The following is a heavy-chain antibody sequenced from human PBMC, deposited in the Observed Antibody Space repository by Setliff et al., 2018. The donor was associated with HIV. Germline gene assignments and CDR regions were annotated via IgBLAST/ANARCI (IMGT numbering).Heavy chain of an antibody. D-gene: IGHD5-12*01. J-gene: IGHJ4*02. Sequence: PSETLSLTCRVSGGSFSGYYWSWIRQPPGKGLEWIGYIYIYNSGSTNYNPSLTSRVTISADTSRNQFSLKLNSVTAADTAVYYCARQMPIPGIAITPVDYWGQGALVTVSS. CDR1: GGSFSGYY. CDR2: IYIYNSGST. CDR3: ARQMPIPGIAITPVDY. V-gene: IGHV4-59*08.